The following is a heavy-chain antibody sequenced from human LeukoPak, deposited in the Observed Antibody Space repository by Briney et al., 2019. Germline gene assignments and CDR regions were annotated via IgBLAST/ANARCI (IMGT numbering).Heavy chain of an antibody. CDR1: GFTFSSYA. D-gene: IGHD3-22*01. CDR2: ISYDGSNK. Sequence: GGSLRLSCAASGFTFSSYAMHWVRQAPGKGLEWVAVISYDGSNKYYADSVKGRFTISRDNSKNTLYLQMNSLRAEDTAVYYCAKDGSYYYDSSGYYRNINPRYYFDYWGQGTLVTVSS. CDR3: AKDGSYYYDSSGYYRNINPRYYFDY. J-gene: IGHJ4*02. V-gene: IGHV3-30-3*01.